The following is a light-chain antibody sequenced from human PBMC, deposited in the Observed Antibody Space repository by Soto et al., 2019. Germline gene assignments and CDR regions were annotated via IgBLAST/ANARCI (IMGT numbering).Light chain of an antibody. J-gene: IGKJ1*01. CDR3: QHRSDSWT. V-gene: IGKV3-11*01. CDR2: AAS. CDR1: QSLRHN. Sequence: EIVLTQSPATLSLSPGERATLSCRASQSLRHNLAWYQHKPGQAPRLLIYAASSRATVIPARFSGSGSGTDFTLTIAILEPEDFAVYYCQHRSDSWTFGQGTKLEVK.